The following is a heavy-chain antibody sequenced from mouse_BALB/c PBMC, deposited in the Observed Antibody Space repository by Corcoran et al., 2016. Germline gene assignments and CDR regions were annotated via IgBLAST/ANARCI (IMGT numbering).Heavy chain of an antibody. CDR1: GFNIKDTY. J-gene: IGHJ1*01. CDR2: IDPANGNT. CDR3: ARWDWYFDV. V-gene: IGHV14-3*02. Sequence: EVQLQQSGAELVKPGASVKLSCTASGFNIKDTYMHWVKQRPEQGLEWIGRIDPANGNTKYDPKFQGKATIKADTSSNTAYLQLSSLTSEDTAVYYCARWDWYFDVWGAGTMVTVSS.